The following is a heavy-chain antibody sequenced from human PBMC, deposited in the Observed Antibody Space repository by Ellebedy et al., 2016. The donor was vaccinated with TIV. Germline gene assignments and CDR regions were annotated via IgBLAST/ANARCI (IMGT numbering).Heavy chain of an antibody. CDR1: GGSLNDYN. D-gene: IGHD1-1*01. J-gene: IGHJ6*03. V-gene: IGHV4-59*08. CDR3: ARTVQLAFYMNV. Sequence: SETLSLTCTVSGGSLNDYNWSWIRQSPRKGLEWIGSIHHTGTTTYNPSLKSRVTLSVDTSKNNFSLTLSSVTAADAAVYYCARTVQLAFYMNVWGTGITVTVPS. CDR2: IHHTGTT.